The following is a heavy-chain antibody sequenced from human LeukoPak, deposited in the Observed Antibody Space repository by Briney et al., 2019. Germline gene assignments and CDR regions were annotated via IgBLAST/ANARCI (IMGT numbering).Heavy chain of an antibody. D-gene: IGHD3-16*01. CDR1: EYSFTSYD. J-gene: IGHJ4*02. CDR2: IIPILGIA. V-gene: IGHV1-69*04. Sequence: SVKVSCKGSEYSFTSYDISWVRQAPGQGLEWMGRIIPILGIANYAQKFQGRVTITADKSTSTAYMELRSLRSDDTAVYYCARVASSSDWGYYFDYWGQGTLVTVSS. CDR3: ARVASSSDWGYYFDY.